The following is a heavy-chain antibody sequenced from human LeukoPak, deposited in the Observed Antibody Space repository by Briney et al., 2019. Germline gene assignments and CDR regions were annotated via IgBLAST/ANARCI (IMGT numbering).Heavy chain of an antibody. J-gene: IGHJ4*02. V-gene: IGHV3-11*01. CDR3: ARSVDSSGYFREIPLYYFDY. CDR2: ISNSGSTI. D-gene: IGHD3-22*01. Sequence: GGSLRLSCAASGFTFSDFYMTWIRQAPGKGLEWISHISNSGSTIHYADSLKGRFTISRDNAKNSLYLQINSLRAEDTAVYYCARSVDSSGYFREIPLYYFDYWGQGTLVTVSS. CDR1: GFTFSDFY.